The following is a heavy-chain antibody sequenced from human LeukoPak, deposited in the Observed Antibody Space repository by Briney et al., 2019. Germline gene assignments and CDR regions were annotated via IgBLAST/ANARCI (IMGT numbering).Heavy chain of an antibody. J-gene: IGHJ4*02. CDR1: GYTFTSYY. CDR3: ARDLEYCSGGSCYRYFDY. CDR2: INPSGGST. Sequence: ASVKVSCKASGYTFTSYYMHWVRQAPGQGLEWMGIINPSGGSTSYAQKFQGRVTMTRDTSMSTVYMELSSLRSEDTAVYYCARDLEYCSGGSCYRYFDYWGQGTLVTVSS. V-gene: IGHV1-46*01. D-gene: IGHD2-15*01.